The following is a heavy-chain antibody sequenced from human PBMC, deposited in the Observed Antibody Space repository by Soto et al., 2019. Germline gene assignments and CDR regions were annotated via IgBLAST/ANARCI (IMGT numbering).Heavy chain of an antibody. D-gene: IGHD1-1*01. Sequence: DVQLVESGGGLIQPGESLRLSCADFGLTISGKKYVAWVRQAPGKWLEWVSALYDVDGSFYADSVTGRFTTSSDSSNTTVYLQMNDLRPDDAAVYYCATWHEREHAFDVWGQGTTVTISS. V-gene: IGHV3-53*01. CDR3: ATWHEREHAFDV. J-gene: IGHJ3*01. CDR1: GLTISGKKY. CDR2: LYDVDGS.